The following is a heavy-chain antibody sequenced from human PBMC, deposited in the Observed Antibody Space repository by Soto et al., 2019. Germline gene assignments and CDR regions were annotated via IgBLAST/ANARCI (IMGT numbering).Heavy chain of an antibody. J-gene: IGHJ4*02. D-gene: IGHD3-10*01. CDR2: ISYDGSNK. Sequence: QVQLVESGGGVVQPGRSLRLSCAASGFTFSSYGMHWVRQAPGKGLEWVAVISYDGSNKYYADSVKGRFTISRDNSKNTLYLQMNSLRAEDTAVYYCVSGSGISVYWGQGTLVTVSS. V-gene: IGHV3-30*03. CDR1: GFTFSSYG. CDR3: VSGSGISVY.